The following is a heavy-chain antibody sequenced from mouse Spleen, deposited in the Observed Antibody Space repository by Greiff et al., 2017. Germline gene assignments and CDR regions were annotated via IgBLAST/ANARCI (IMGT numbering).Heavy chain of an antibody. J-gene: IGHJ2*01. CDR2: INYDGSST. Sequence: EVMLVESEGGLVQPGSSMKLSCTASGFTFSDYYMAWVRQVPEKGLEWVANINYDGSSTYYLDSLKSRFIISRDNAKNILYLQMSSPKSEDTATYYCARYANYFDYWGQGTTLTVSS. CDR3: ARYANYFDY. V-gene: IGHV5-16*01. CDR1: GFTFSDYY. D-gene: IGHD6-1*01.